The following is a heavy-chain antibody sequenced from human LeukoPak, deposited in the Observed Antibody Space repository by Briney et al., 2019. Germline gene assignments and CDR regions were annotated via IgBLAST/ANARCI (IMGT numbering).Heavy chain of an antibody. J-gene: IGHJ6*03. CDR1: GYTFTGYY. V-gene: IGHV1-2*02. Sequence: WASVKVSCKASGYTFTGYYMHWVRQAPGQGLEWMGWINPNSGGTNYAQKFQGRVTMTRDTSISTAYMELSRLRSDDTAVYYCARDVDSSSWSYYYYYYMDVWGKGTTVTVSS. CDR2: INPNSGGT. CDR3: ARDVDSSSWSYYYYYYMDV. D-gene: IGHD6-13*01.